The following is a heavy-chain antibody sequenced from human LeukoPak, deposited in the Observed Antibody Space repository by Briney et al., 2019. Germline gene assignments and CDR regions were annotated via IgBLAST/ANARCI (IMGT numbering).Heavy chain of an antibody. D-gene: IGHD6-19*01. J-gene: IGHJ4*02. V-gene: IGHV3-30*18. CDR1: GFTFSSYG. Sequence: GGSLRLSCAASGFTFSSYGMHWVRQAPGKGLEWVAVISYDGSNKCYADSVKGRFTISRDNSKNTLYLQMNSLRAEDTAVYYCAKAGSSGWYYFDYWGQGTLVTVSS. CDR3: AKAGSSGWYYFDY. CDR2: ISYDGSNK.